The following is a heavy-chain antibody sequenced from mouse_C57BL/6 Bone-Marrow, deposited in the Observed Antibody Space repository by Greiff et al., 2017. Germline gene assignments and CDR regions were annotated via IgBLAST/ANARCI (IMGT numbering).Heavy chain of an antibody. CDR1: GFTFSSYA. Sequence: EVQGVESGGGLVKPGGSLKLSCAASGFTFSSYAMSWVRQTPEKRLEWVATISDGGSYTYYPDNVKGRFTISRDNAKNNLYLQMSHLKSEDKAMYYCARDRPFITTVVAPFAYWGQGTLVTVSA. CDR3: ARDRPFITTVVAPFAY. J-gene: IGHJ3*01. CDR2: ISDGGSYT. V-gene: IGHV5-4*01. D-gene: IGHD1-1*01.